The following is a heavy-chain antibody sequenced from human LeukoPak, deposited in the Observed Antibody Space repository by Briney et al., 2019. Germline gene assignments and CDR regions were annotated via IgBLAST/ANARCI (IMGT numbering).Heavy chain of an antibody. CDR2: IIPIFGTA. CDR1: GGTFSSYA. Sequence: GASVKVSCKASGGTFSSYAISWVRQAPGQGLEWMGRIIPIFGTANYAQKLQGRVTITADESTSTAYMELSSLRSEDTAVYYCATPIGELLPIVWGQGTLVTVSS. D-gene: IGHD1-26*01. V-gene: IGHV1-69*13. J-gene: IGHJ4*02. CDR3: ATPIGELLPIV.